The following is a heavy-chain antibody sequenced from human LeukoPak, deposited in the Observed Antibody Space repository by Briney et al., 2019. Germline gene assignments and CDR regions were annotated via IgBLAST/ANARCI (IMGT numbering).Heavy chain of an antibody. CDR2: ISSSSSTI. D-gene: IGHD4-23*01. Sequence: GGSLRLSCAASGFTFSSYSMNWVRQAPGKGLEWVSYISSSSSTIYYADSVKGRFTISKDNAKNLLDIQMKGLRAEDTAVYYCARVCVAVVIQYYYYYMDVWGKGTTVTVSS. V-gene: IGHV3-48*01. CDR1: GFTFSSYS. J-gene: IGHJ6*03. CDR3: ARVCVAVVIQYYYYYMDV.